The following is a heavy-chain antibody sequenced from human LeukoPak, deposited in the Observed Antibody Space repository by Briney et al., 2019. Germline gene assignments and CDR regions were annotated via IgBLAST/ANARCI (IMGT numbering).Heavy chain of an antibody. J-gene: IGHJ4*02. D-gene: IGHD5-18*01. Sequence: SETLSLTCSVSGDSISTSSYYWGWIRQPPGKGLEWIGTIYYSGSTYYNPSLTSRVTISVDTSKNQFFLKLSSVTAADTAVYYCARLTWIQLGFDYWGQGTLVTVSS. CDR2: IYYSGST. CDR1: GDSISTSSYY. V-gene: IGHV4-39*07. CDR3: ARLTWIQLGFDY.